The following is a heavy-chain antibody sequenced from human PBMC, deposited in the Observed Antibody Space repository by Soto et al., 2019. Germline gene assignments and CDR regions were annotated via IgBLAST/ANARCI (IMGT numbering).Heavy chain of an antibody. CDR2: ITNNGGT. D-gene: IGHD2-2*01. CDR1: GYSISRSSYN. J-gene: IGHJ4*02. V-gene: IGHV4-39*01. Sequence: SETLSLTCSFSGYSISRSSYNWGWIRQSPGEGLEWIASITNNGGTQYNPSLKSRVTIFVDTSKDEFSLKVTSVTAADTGVYFCASRYAPSEFDHWGQGSLVTVS. CDR3: ASRYAPSEFDH.